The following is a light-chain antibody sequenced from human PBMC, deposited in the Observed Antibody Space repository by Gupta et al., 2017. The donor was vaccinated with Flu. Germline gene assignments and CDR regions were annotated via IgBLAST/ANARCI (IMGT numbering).Light chain of an antibody. V-gene: IGLV7-43*01. Sequence: QTVVPQEPSLPVSPGGTVPLTCASITGAVTSVNYANWFQQKPGQVPRSLIYSTYNKHSWTPARFSGSSLGGKAALTLSAVQTEDEDEYYCLLCYGDDWVFGGGTKLTVL. CDR3: LLCYGDDWV. CDR1: TGAVTSVNY. CDR2: STY. J-gene: IGLJ3*02.